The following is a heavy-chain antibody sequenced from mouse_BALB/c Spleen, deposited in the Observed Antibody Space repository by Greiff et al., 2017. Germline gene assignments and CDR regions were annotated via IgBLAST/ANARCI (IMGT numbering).Heavy chain of an antibody. CDR2: ISSGSSTI. CDR3: ASRITNDAMDY. J-gene: IGHJ4*01. D-gene: IGHD1-1*01. CDR1: GFTFSSFG. V-gene: IGHV5-17*02. Sequence: EVKLVESGGGLVQPGGSRKLSCAASGFTFSSFGMHWVRQAPEKGLEWVAYISSGSSTIYYADTVKGRFTISRDNTKNTLFLQMTSLRSEDTAMYYCASRITNDAMDYWGQGTSVTVSS.